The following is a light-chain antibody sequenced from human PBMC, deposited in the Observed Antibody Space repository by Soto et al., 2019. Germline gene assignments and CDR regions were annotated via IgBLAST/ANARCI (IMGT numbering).Light chain of an antibody. V-gene: IGLV2-14*01. J-gene: IGLJ1*01. Sequence: SAMTQPASVSGSPGQSITISCTGTSSDVGGYNYVSWYQQHPGKAPKLMIYDVSNRPSGVSNRFSGSKSGNTASLTISGLQAEDEADYYCSSYTSSSTEVFGTGTKVTFL. CDR2: DVS. CDR3: SSYTSSSTEV. CDR1: SSDVGGYNY.